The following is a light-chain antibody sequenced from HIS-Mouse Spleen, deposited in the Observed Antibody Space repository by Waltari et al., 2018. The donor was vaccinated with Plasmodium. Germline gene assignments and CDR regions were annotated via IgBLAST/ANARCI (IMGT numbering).Light chain of an antibody. CDR1: QSVSSSY. CDR3: QQYGSSGT. V-gene: IGKV3-20*01. CDR2: GAS. Sequence: EIVLTQSPGTLSLSPGERATLSCRASQSVSSSYLAWYQQKPGQAPRLLIYGASSTATGIPDRVSGSGSGTDFTLTISRLEPEDFAVYYCQQYGSSGTFGQGTKVEIK. J-gene: IGKJ1*01.